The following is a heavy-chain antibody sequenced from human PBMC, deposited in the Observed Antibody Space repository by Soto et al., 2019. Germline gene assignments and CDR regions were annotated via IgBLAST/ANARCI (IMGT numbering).Heavy chain of an antibody. CDR2: ISYDGSNK. CDR1: GFTFSSHG. V-gene: IGHV3-30*18. CDR3: AKDIMRTLGYCSGGRCSNPYNWFDP. D-gene: IGHD2-15*01. J-gene: IGHJ5*02. Sequence: PCGSLRLSRAASGFTFSSHGMHWVRPAPGKGLEWVAVISYDGSNKYYADSVKGRFTISRDNSKNTLYLQMNSLRAEDTAVYYCAKDIMRTLGYCSGGRCSNPYNWFDPWGQGTLVTVSS.